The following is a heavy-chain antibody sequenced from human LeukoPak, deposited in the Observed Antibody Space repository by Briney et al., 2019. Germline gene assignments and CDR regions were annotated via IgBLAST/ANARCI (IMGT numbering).Heavy chain of an antibody. V-gene: IGHV3-23*01. CDR1: GFTVSSNY. J-gene: IGHJ6*02. CDR3: AKRSTYGLTTGYYYGMDV. D-gene: IGHD2-8*01. CDR2: VSGSGSST. Sequence: GGSLRLSCAASGFTVSSNYMSWVRQAPGKGLEWVSAVSGSGSSTYYADSVKGRFTISRDNSKNTLYLQMNSLRAEDTAVYYCAKRSTYGLTTGYYYGMDVWGQGTTVTVSS.